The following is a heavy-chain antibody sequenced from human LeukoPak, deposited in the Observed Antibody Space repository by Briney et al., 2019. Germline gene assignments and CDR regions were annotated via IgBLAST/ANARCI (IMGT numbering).Heavy chain of an antibody. J-gene: IGHJ4*02. V-gene: IGHV1-46*01. CDR2: INPSGGST. D-gene: IGHD3-10*01. Sequence: ASVKVSCKASGYTFTSYYMHWVRQAPGQGLEWMGIINPSGGSTSYAQKFQGRVTMTRDTSTSTVYMELSSLRSEDTAVYYCARAGGAHYGSGSYGDYWGQGTLVTVSS. CDR1: GYTFTSYY. CDR3: ARAGGAHYGSGSYGDY.